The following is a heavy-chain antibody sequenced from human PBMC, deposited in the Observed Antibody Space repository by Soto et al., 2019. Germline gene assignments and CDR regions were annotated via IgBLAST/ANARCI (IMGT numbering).Heavy chain of an antibody. J-gene: IGHJ6*02. D-gene: IGHD5-12*01. CDR1: GYTFTSYA. CDR3: AICSGYEFIYCYYGMDV. V-gene: IGHV1-3*01. CDR2: INAGNGNT. Sequence: ASVKVSCKASGYTFTSYAMHWVRQAPGQRLEWMGWINAGNGNTKYSQKFQGRVTITRDTSASTAYMELSSLRSEDTAVYYCAICSGYEFIYCYYGMDVWGQGTTVTVSS.